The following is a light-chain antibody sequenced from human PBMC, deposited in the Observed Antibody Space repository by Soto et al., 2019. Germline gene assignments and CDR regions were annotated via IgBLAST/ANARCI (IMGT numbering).Light chain of an antibody. CDR3: QHYNNCPPYT. CDR1: QSVSSN. J-gene: IGKJ2*01. CDR2: GSS. Sequence: EIVMTQSPATLSVSPGQRATLSCRASQSVSSNLAWYQQKPGQAPPLLIYGSSTRATGIAARFSGSGSGTEFPLTISRLQDEYVAVYYCQHYNNCPPYTFGQGTKLEIK. V-gene: IGKV3-15*01.